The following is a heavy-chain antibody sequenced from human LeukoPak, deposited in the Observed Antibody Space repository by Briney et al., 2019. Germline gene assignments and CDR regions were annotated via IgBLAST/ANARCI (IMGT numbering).Heavy chain of an antibody. CDR1: GGSISSYY. J-gene: IGHJ5*02. CDR3: ARDRHSSSPYNWFDP. V-gene: IGHV4-59*01. D-gene: IGHD6-13*01. Sequence: ETLSLTCTVSGGSISSYYWSWIRQPPGKGLEWIGYIYYSGSTNYNPSLKSRVTISVDTSKNQFSPKLSSVTAADTAVYYCARDRHSSSPYNWFDPWGQGTLVTVSS. CDR2: IYYSGST.